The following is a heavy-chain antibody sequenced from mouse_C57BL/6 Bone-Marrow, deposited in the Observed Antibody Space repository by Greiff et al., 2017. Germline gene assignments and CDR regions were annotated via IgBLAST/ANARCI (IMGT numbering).Heavy chain of an antibody. CDR3: ARDRGYYYGSSYDY. CDR2: ISDGGSYT. CDR1: GFTFSSYA. Sequence: VQLKESGGGLVKPGGSLKLSCAASGFTFSSYAMSWVRQTPEKRLEWVATISDGGSYTYYPDNVKGRFTISRDNAKNNLYLQMSHLKSEDTAMYYSARDRGYYYGSSYDYWGQGTTLTVSS. J-gene: IGHJ2*01. D-gene: IGHD1-1*01. V-gene: IGHV5-4*01.